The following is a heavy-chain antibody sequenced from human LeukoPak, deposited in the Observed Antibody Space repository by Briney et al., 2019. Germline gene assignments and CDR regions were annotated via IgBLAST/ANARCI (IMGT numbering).Heavy chain of an antibody. Sequence: PSETLSLTGAVYGGSFSGYYWSWIRQPPGKGLEWIGEINHSGSTNYNPSLKSRVTISVDTSKNQFSLKLSSVTAADTAVYYCARGYGAFDIWGQGTMVTVSS. D-gene: IGHD3-10*01. CDR2: INHSGST. V-gene: IGHV4-34*01. CDR1: GGSFSGYY. J-gene: IGHJ3*02. CDR3: ARGYGAFDI.